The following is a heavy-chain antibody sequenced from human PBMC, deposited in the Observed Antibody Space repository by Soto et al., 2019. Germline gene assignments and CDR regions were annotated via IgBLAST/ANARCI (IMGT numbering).Heavy chain of an antibody. J-gene: IGHJ1*01. CDR1: GFPFSSYW. D-gene: IGHD3-3*01. CDR2: ISYDATSL. V-gene: IGHV3-74*03. Sequence: GGSLRLSCAASGFPFSSYWMHWVRQVPGKGLVWVSRISYDATSLTYADSVKGRFTVSRDNARKTLFLQMNSLRTDDTAIYYCVSDVFGVCHFWGGGTVVTVSS. CDR3: VSDVFGVCHF.